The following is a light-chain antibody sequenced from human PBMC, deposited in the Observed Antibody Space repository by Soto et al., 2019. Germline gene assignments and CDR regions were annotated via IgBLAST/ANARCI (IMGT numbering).Light chain of an antibody. Sequence: EIVLTQSPGTLSLSPGERATLSCRASQSVSSSYLAWYQQKPGQAPRLIIYGASSRATGIPDRLSGSGSGTDFHLTISRMEPEDFAVYYCQHYGSSPFTFGPGTKVDIK. CDR3: QHYGSSPFT. V-gene: IGKV3-20*01. CDR2: GAS. CDR1: QSVSSSY. J-gene: IGKJ3*01.